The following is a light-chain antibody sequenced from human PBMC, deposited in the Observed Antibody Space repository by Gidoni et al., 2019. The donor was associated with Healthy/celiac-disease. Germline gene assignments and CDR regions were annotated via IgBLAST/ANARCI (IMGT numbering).Light chain of an antibody. J-gene: IGLJ3*02. CDR3: AAWDSTLSAGWV. Sequence: QSVLTQPPPVSAAPGQKVTNSCPGSNSNIGSTYVPWYQQLPGTTPKLLLYANKKRPSGIPDRFSGSKSGTSATLGSTGLQTGDEADYYCAAWDSTLSAGWVFGGGTKLTVL. CDR1: NSNIGSTY. CDR2: ANK. V-gene: IGLV1-51*01.